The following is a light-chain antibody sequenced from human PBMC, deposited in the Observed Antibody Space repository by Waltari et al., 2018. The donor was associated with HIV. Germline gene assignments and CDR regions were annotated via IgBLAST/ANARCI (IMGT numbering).Light chain of an antibody. CDR3: ASFTGDDTVL. J-gene: IGLJ2*01. V-gene: IGLV2-14*03. Sequence: SAVTQPASVSGLPGQSVTISCTGGDSDFGLYYSVSWYQQHPGKVPRLILFDVDSRAPGISDRFSGSKSGPTASLNISGLRAEDEADYYCASFTGDDTVLFGGGTKVTVL. CDR2: DVD. CDR1: DSDFGLYYS.